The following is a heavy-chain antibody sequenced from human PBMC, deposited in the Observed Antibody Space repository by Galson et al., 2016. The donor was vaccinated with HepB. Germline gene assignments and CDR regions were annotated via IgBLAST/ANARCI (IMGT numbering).Heavy chain of an antibody. D-gene: IGHD2-21*02. CDR1: GYTFTSYD. CDR2: MNPNSGNT. J-gene: IGHJ4*02. V-gene: IGHV1-8*01. CDR3: ARSPSDSKFDY. Sequence: SVKVSCKASGYTFTSYDVNWVRQATGQGLEWMGWMNPNSGNTGNAQKFQGRVTMSINTSISTAYMELTSLRSEDTAIYYCARSPSDSKFDYWCQGTLVTVSS.